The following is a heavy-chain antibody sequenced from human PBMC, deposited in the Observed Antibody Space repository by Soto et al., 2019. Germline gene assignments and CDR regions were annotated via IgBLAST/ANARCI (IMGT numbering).Heavy chain of an antibody. D-gene: IGHD2-8*01. CDR2: IYYSGST. J-gene: IGHJ5*02. CDR1: GGSISSGGYY. V-gene: IGHV4-31*03. CDR3: ARDLPDIVLGSGWFVP. Sequence: QVQLQESGPGLVKPSQTLSLTCTVSGGSISSGGYYWSWIRQHPGKGLEWIGYIYYSGSTYYNPSLESRVTISVDPSKNQFSLKLGSVTAADTAVYYCARDLPDIVLGSGWFVPWGQGSLVTVSS.